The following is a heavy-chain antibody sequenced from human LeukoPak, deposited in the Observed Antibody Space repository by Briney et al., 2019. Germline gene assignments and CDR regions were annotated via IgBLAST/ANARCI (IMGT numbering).Heavy chain of an antibody. CDR3: ARDPKGSWPGDY. Sequence: PSETLSLTCTVSGGSISSSSYYWGWIRQPPGKGLEWIVSIYYSGSTYYNPSLKSRVTMSVDTSKNQFSLKLSSVTAADTAVYYCARDPKGSWPGDYWGQGTLVTVSS. D-gene: IGHD6-13*01. J-gene: IGHJ4*02. V-gene: IGHV4-39*07. CDR2: IYYSGST. CDR1: GGSISSSSYY.